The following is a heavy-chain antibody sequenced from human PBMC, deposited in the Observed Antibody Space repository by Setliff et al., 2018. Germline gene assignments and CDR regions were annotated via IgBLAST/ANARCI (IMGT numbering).Heavy chain of an antibody. V-gene: IGHV4-39*01. CDR3: VRLDRRENSFGYPNGDYVDV. Sequence: SETLSLTCTVSGGFISSREYYWAWIRQAPGKGLEWIGSIFYSGSTFYRSSLKSRLTIDIDTSKNQFSVKLNSVTAAGTAVYYCVRLDRRENSFGYPNGDYVDVWGKGTTVTVSS. CDR2: IFYSGST. J-gene: IGHJ6*03. D-gene: IGHD5-18*01. CDR1: GGFISSREYY.